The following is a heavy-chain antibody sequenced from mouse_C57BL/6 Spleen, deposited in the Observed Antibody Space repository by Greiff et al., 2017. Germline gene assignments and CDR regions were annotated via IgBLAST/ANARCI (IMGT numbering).Heavy chain of an antibody. D-gene: IGHD2-3*01. V-gene: IGHV3-6*01. CDR1: GYSITSGYY. CDR2: ISYDGSN. Sequence: EVKVEESGPGLVKPSQSLSLTCSVTGYSITSGYYWNWIRQFPGNKLEWMGYISYDGSNNYNPSLKNRISITRDTSKNQFFLKLNSVTTEDTATYYCARAGGYSYYFDYWGQGTTLTVSS. J-gene: IGHJ2*01. CDR3: ARAGGYSYYFDY.